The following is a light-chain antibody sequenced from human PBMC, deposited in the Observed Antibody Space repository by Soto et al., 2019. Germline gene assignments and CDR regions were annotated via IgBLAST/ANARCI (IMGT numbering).Light chain of an antibody. Sequence: IQLTQSPSSLSGSVGDRVTITCRAGQGISSSLAWYQQKPEKAPNLLISAASTLHTGVPSRFSGSGSGTDFALTISSLQPEDFATYYCQQIDSYPRTFGQGTKVEIK. CDR2: AAS. CDR3: QQIDSYPRT. CDR1: QGISSS. V-gene: IGKV1-9*01. J-gene: IGKJ1*01.